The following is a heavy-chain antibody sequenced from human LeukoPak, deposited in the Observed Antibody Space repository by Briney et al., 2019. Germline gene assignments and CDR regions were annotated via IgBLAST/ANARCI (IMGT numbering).Heavy chain of an antibody. Sequence: GESLKISCQGSGYSFNTYWIGWVRQMPGKGLEWMGIIHPADSDTRHSPSFQAQVTISADKSIGTTYLQWSSLKASDTAMYYCATRPYYDGSGSYWLYWGQGTLVTVSS. CDR1: GYSFNTYW. CDR2: IHPADSDT. V-gene: IGHV5-51*01. D-gene: IGHD3-22*01. CDR3: ATRPYYDGSGSYWLY. J-gene: IGHJ4*02.